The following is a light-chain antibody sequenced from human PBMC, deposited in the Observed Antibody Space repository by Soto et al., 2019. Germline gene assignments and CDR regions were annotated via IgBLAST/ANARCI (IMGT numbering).Light chain of an antibody. CDR2: KAS. CDR3: QQYSSYPLT. J-gene: IGKJ4*01. V-gene: IGKV1-5*03. Sequence: DIQMTQSPSTLSASVGDRVTFACRASQSIGSWLAWYQHKPGKDPNLLIYKASSLHSGVPSRFSGSASGTEFTLTITSLQPDDFAIYYCQQYSSYPLTFGGGTKVEIK. CDR1: QSIGSW.